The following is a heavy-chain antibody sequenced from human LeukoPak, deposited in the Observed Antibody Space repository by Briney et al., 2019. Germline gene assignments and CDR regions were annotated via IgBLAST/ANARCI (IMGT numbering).Heavy chain of an antibody. J-gene: IGHJ6*04. CDR2: IRSKANSYAT. V-gene: IGHV3-73*01. CDR3: TSNPYSSSWNGMDV. D-gene: IGHD6-13*01. CDR1: GFTFSGSA. Sequence: GGSLRLSCAASGFTFSGSAMHWVRQASGNGLEWVGRIRSKANSYATAYAASVQGRFTISRDDSKNTAYLQTNSLKTEDTAVYYCTSNPYSSSWNGMDVWGKGTTVTVSS.